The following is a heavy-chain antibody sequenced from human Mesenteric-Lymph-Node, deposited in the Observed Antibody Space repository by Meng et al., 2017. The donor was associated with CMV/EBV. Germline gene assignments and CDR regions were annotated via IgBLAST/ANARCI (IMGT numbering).Heavy chain of an antibody. CDR2: INHSGST. CDR1: GGSFSGYY. V-gene: IGHV4-34*01. J-gene: IGHJ4*02. Sequence: QLEEGVAGLLKPSETLSLPCAVYGGSFSGYYWSWIRQPPGKGLEWIGEINHSGSTNYNPSLKSRVTISVDTSKNQFSLKLSSVTAADTAVYYCARHQRWLKSEGGFNYWGQGTLVTVSS. CDR3: ARHQRWLKSEGGFNY. D-gene: IGHD4-23*01.